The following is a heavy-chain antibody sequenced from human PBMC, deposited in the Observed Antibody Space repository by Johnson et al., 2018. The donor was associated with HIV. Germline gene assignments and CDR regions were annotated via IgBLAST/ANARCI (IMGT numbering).Heavy chain of an antibody. CDR2: ISYDGSDK. CDR3: ARGSRYTYDNDDVYLLQAFDI. Sequence: QVQLVESGGGVVQPGRSLRLSCAASGFTFSSYAMHWVRQAPAKVLEWVAVISYDGSDKYYADSVKGRFTVSRDSSKNTLYLQVNSLRAEDAAVYYCARGSRYTYDNDDVYLLQAFDIWGQGTMVTVSS. V-gene: IGHV3-30*04. D-gene: IGHD3-16*01. J-gene: IGHJ3*02. CDR1: GFTFSSYA.